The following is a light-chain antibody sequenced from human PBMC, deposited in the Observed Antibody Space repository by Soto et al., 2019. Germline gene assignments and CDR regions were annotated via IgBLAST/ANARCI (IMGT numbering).Light chain of an antibody. CDR2: EGS. Sequence: QSVLTQPASVSGSPGLSITISCTGTSSDVGRYNLVSWYQQHPGKAPKLMIYEGSKRPSGVSNRFSGSKSGNTASLTISGLQAEDEADYYCCSYAGSSTFYVVFGGGTKLTVL. CDR1: SSDVGRYNL. V-gene: IGLV2-23*03. J-gene: IGLJ2*01. CDR3: CSYAGSSTFYVV.